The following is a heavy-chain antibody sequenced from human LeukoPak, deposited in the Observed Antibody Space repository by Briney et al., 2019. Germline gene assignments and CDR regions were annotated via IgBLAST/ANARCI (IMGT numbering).Heavy chain of an antibody. D-gene: IGHD3-22*01. CDR2: IYHSGST. J-gene: IGHJ4*02. CDR3: AREEGADSSGYYPPYFDY. V-gene: IGHV4-38-2*02. Sequence: KPSETLSLTCTVSGYSISSGYYWGWIRQPPGKGLEWIGSIYHSGSTYYNPSLKSRVTISVDTSKNQFSLKLSSVTAADTAVYYCAREEGADSSGYYPPYFDYWGQGTLVTVSS. CDR1: GYSISSGYY.